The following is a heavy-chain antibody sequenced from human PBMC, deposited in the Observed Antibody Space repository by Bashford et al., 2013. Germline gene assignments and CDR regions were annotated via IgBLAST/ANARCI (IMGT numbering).Heavy chain of an antibody. D-gene: IGHD2-21*02. V-gene: IGHV1-8*01. CDR2: MNPNSGNT. Sequence: PSVKVSCKASGYTFTSYDINWVRQAPGQGLEWMGWMNPNSGNTGSAQKFQGWVTMTRDTSISTAYMELSRLRSDDTAVYYCARGLAYCGGDCYPPSYYYYGMDVWGQGTTVTVSS. CDR1: GYTFTSYD. CDR3: ARGLAYCGGDCYPPSYYYYGMDV. J-gene: IGHJ6*02.